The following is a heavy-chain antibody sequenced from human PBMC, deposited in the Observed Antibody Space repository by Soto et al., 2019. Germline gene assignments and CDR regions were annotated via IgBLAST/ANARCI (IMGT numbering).Heavy chain of an antibody. CDR1: GFTFSSYA. CDR3: AKDAAPEYYYDSSGYYPFDY. CDR2: ISGSGGST. Sequence: GGSLRLSCAASGFTFSSYAMSWVRQAPGKGLEWVSAISGSGGSTYYADSVKGRFTISRDNSKNTLYLQMNSLRAEDTAVYYCAKDAAPEYYYDSSGYYPFDYWGQGTLVTVS. V-gene: IGHV3-23*01. D-gene: IGHD3-22*01. J-gene: IGHJ4*02.